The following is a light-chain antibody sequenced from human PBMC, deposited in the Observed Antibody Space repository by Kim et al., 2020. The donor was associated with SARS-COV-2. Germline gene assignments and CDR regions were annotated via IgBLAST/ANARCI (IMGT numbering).Light chain of an antibody. V-gene: IGLV6-57*02. CDR3: QSYDSSNQGV. CDR2: DDN. Sequence: KTVTSACTGSSCTLASGYVQCYQQRPGSAPPTLFYDDNHRPPGGPARLSGSIDSASNAASLTIAGLKTEDEADYCCQSYDSSNQGVFGGGTQLTVL. J-gene: IGLJ3*02. CDR1: SCTLASGY.